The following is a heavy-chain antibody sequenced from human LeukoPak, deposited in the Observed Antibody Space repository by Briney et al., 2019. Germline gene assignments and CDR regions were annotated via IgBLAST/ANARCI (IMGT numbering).Heavy chain of an antibody. D-gene: IGHD6-6*01. J-gene: IGHJ4*02. Sequence: GESLKISCKGSGYNFVAHWIVWVRQMPGKGLEWVGSIYPGDAETKYNSSFEGQVTISTDKSITTAYLQWSGLRASDTALYFCARRSSSCGGGTCDFYYYDSWGQGTRVTVSS. V-gene: IGHV5-51*01. CDR1: GYNFVAHW. CDR2: IYPGDAET. CDR3: ARRSSSCGGGTCDFYYYDS.